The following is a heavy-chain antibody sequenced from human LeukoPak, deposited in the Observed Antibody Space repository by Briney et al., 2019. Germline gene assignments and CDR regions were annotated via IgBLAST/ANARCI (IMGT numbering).Heavy chain of an antibody. CDR1: GFPYSSYW. V-gene: IGHV3-74*01. CDR2: IVSDGSNT. J-gene: IGHJ4*02. D-gene: IGHD4-23*01. CDR3: ARGRPHGNDY. Sequence: GGPLTLFCAPSGFPYSSYWMKWVRQAPGKGGVWVSRIVSDGSNTNYADSVKGRLTISRDNAKNTLYLQMSSLSVEDTAVYYCARGRPHGNDYWGQGSLVTVPS.